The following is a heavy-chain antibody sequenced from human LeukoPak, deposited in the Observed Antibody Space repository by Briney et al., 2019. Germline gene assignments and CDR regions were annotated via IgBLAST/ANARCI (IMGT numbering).Heavy chain of an antibody. CDR3: ARGFYGAGSHFDS. V-gene: IGHV4-30-2*01. CDR2: IFHTGHT. CDR1: GGSLSSGDFP. Sequence: PSQTLSLTRAVSGGSLSSGDFPWSWVRQPPGKGLEWIGYIFHTGHTSYNPSLKSRVTISVDMSKNQLSLRLTSVTAADTAVYYCARGFYGAGSHFDSWGQGTLVTVSS. J-gene: IGHJ4*02. D-gene: IGHD3-10*01.